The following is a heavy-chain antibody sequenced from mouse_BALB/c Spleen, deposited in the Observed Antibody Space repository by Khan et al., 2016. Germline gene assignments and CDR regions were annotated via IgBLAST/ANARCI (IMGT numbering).Heavy chain of an antibody. CDR3: ARRIVTRDYYGMDY. J-gene: IGHJ4*01. V-gene: IGHV5-17*02. Sequence: EVELVESGGGLVQPGGSWKLSCAASGFNFSSFGMHWVRQAPEKGLEWVAYISSGSNTIYYADTVKGRFTISRDNPKKTLFLQMTSLRSEDTAMYYCARRIVTRDYYGMDYWGQGTSVTVSS. CDR1: GFNFSSFG. D-gene: IGHD2-5*01. CDR2: ISSGSNTI.